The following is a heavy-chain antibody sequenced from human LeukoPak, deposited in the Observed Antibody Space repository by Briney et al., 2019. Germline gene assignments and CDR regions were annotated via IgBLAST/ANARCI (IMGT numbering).Heavy chain of an antibody. J-gene: IGHJ1*01. D-gene: IGHD3-22*01. CDR3: ARLKYYYDSSGYRAEYFQH. CDR2: IYHSGST. CDR1: GGSISSSNW. Sequence: PSETLSLTCAVSGGSISSSNWWSWVRQPPGKGLEWIGEIYHSGSTNYNPSLKSRVTISVDKSKNQFSLKLSSVTAADTAVYYCARLKYYYDSSGYRAEYFQHWGRGTLVTVSS. V-gene: IGHV4-4*02.